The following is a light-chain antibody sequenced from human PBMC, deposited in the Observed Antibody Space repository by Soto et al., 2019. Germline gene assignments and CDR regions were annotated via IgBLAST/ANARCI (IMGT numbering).Light chain of an antibody. Sequence: QSVLTQPPLVSGAPGQRVTISCTGSNSNIGAGYDVHWYLQLPGTAPKLLVYTNNNRPSGVPDRFSGSKSGTSASLAITGLQAEDEADYYCQSYDSRLSAYVFGTGTKVTV. J-gene: IGLJ1*01. CDR1: NSNIGAGYD. V-gene: IGLV1-40*01. CDR3: QSYDSRLSAYV. CDR2: TNN.